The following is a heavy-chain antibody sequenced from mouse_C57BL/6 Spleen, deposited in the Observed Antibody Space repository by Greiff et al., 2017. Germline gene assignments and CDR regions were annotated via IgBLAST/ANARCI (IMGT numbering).Heavy chain of an antibody. CDR3: ASRLYYDYEGFAY. V-gene: IGHV1-15*01. CDR2: IDPETGGT. D-gene: IGHD2-4*01. Sequence: VQLQQSGAELVRPGASVTLSCKASGYTFTDYEMHWVKQTPVHGLEWIGAIDPETGGTASNQKFKGKAILTADKSSSTAYMELRSLTSEDSAVYYCASRLYYDYEGFAYWGQGTLVTVSA. J-gene: IGHJ3*01. CDR1: GYTFTDYE.